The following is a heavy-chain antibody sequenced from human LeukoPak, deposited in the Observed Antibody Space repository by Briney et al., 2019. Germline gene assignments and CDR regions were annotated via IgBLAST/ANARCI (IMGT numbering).Heavy chain of an antibody. CDR1: GYTFTSYD. CDR3: ARALWFGESWNDY. V-gene: IGHV1-8*01. Sequence: ASVKVSCKASGYTFTSYDINWARQATGQGLEWMGWMNPNSGNTGYAQKFQGRVTMTRNTSIGTAYMELSSLRSEDTAVYYCARALWFGESWNDYWGQGTLITVSS. CDR2: MNPNSGNT. J-gene: IGHJ4*02. D-gene: IGHD3-10*01.